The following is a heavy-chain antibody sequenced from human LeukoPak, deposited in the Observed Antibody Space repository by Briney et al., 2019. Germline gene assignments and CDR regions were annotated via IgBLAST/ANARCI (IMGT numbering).Heavy chain of an antibody. CDR1: GFIFGDYA. CDR3: TREYCSGGSCYSFGRVTDAFDI. V-gene: IGHV3-49*04. J-gene: IGHJ3*02. D-gene: IGHD2-15*01. CDR2: IRSKTYGGAT. Sequence: GGSLRLSCTASGFIFGDYAMSWVRQAPGKGLEWVGFIRSKTYGGATEYAASVKGRFTFSRDDSESIAYLQMNSLKTEDTAMYYCTREYCSGGSCYSFGRVTDAFDIWGQGTMVTVSS.